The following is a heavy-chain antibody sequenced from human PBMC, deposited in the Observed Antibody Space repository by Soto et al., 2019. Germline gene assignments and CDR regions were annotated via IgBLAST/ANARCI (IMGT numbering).Heavy chain of an antibody. Sequence: QVQLVESGGGLVKPGGSLRLSCAASGFTFSDYYMSWIRQAPGKGLEWVSYISSSGSTIYYAGSVKGRFTISRNNAKNSLYLQMNSLRAEDTAVYYCATLLWFGELSGYYYGMDVWGQGTTVTVSS. V-gene: IGHV3-11*01. CDR2: ISSSGSTI. CDR3: ATLLWFGELSGYYYGMDV. D-gene: IGHD3-10*01. J-gene: IGHJ6*02. CDR1: GFTFSDYY.